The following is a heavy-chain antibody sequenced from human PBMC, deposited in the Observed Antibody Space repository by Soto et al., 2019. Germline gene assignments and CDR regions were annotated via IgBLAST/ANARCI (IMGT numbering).Heavy chain of an antibody. Sequence: SVKVSCKASGGSFTYTLSWVRQAPGQGLEWMGGIIPIFGTTNYAQKFQGRVTITADESTSTAYMELSSLRSEDTAVYYCTYSSSWYTQDYWGQGTLVTVSS. CDR2: IIPIFGTT. CDR3: TYSSSWYTQDY. V-gene: IGHV1-69*13. J-gene: IGHJ4*02. CDR1: GGSFTYT. D-gene: IGHD6-13*01.